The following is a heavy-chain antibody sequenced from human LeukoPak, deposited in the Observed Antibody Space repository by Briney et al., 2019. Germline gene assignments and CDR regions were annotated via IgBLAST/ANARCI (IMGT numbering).Heavy chain of an antibody. Sequence: SSETLSLTCTVSLDSTTSNFWSWVRQPPGKGLEWIGEIHRSGSPNYNPSLRSRVTISIDRSRNQIVLELSSVTAADTAVYYCAREILGGFNPGAYWGQGILVTVSS. CDR3: AREILGGFNPGAY. D-gene: IGHD1-14*01. CDR1: LDSTTSNF. CDR2: IHRSGSP. J-gene: IGHJ4*02. V-gene: IGHV4-4*02.